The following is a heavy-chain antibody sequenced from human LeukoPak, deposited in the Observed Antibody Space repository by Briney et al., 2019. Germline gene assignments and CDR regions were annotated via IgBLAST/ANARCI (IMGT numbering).Heavy chain of an antibody. CDR3: ARHSSARGRFDY. V-gene: IGHV4-4*07. Sequence: PSETLSLTCTVSGASMSSYYWNWIRQPAGKGLEWIGRIHTSGSSNYNPFLKSRVTMSVDTSKNQFSLKLSSVTAADTAVYYCARHSSARGRFDYWGQGAPVTVSS. CDR2: IHTSGSS. J-gene: IGHJ4*02. D-gene: IGHD3-10*01. CDR1: GASMSSYY.